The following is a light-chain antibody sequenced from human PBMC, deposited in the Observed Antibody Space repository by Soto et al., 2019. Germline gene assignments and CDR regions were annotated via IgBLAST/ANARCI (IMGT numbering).Light chain of an antibody. Sequence: EIVMTQSPATLSVSPGERVTFSCRARQSVTSNLAWYQHKPGQAPRLLISGASTGATGIPARFSGSGSGTDFTLTINSLQSEDYAIYYCQQYDQWPVTFGGGTKVEIK. J-gene: IGKJ4*01. CDR3: QQYDQWPVT. CDR1: QSVTSN. CDR2: GAS. V-gene: IGKV3-15*01.